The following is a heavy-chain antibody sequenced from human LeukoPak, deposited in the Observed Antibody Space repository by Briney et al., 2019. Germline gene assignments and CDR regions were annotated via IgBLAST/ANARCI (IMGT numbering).Heavy chain of an antibody. Sequence: GGSLRLSCAASEFSVGSNYMTWVRQAPGKGLEWVSLIYSGGSTYYADRDNSKNTLYLQMNSLRAEDTAVYYCARGVISGYVWGSYRNQLDYWGQGTLVTVPS. J-gene: IGHJ4*02. CDR3: ARGVISGYVWGSYRNQLDY. CDR2: IYSGGST. CDR1: EFSVGSNY. D-gene: IGHD3-16*02. V-gene: IGHV3-66*01.